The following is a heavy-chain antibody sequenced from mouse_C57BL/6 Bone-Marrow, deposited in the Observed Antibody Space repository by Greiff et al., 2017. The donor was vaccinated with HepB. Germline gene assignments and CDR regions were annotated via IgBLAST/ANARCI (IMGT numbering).Heavy chain of an antibody. CDR3: ARIYYGKPFDY. D-gene: IGHD2-1*01. J-gene: IGHJ2*01. CDR1: GFTFSSYA. CDR2: ISDGGSYT. V-gene: IGHV5-4*01. Sequence: DVHLVESGGGLVKPGGSLKLSCAASGFTFSSYAMSWVRQTPEKRLEWVATISDGGSYTYYPDNVKGRFTISRDNAKNNLYLQMSHLKSEDTAMYYCARIYYGKPFDYWGQGTTLTVSS.